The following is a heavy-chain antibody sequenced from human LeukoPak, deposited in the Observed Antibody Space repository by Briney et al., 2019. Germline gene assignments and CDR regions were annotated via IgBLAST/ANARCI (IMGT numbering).Heavy chain of an antibody. J-gene: IGHJ4*02. CDR3: VRDNYSYRLDV. CDR1: GFTFTNYA. CDR2: TVSSRPDT. V-gene: IGHV3-23*01. D-gene: IGHD2-21*01. Sequence: GGSLRLSCAASGFTFTNYAMSWVHQTPGKGLEWVSATVSSRPDTYHADSVKGRFTISRDNSKNTLYLHMNSLRAEDTAIYYCVRDNYSYRLDVWGQGTLVTVSS.